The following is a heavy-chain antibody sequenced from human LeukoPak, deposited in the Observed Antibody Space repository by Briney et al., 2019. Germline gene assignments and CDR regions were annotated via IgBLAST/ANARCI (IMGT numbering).Heavy chain of an antibody. CDR3: ARDDYCSSTSCYTGFDY. V-gene: IGHV3-33*01. CDR2: IWYDGSNK. Sequence: PGGSLRLSCAASGFTFGSYGMHWVRQAPGKGLEWVAVIWYDGSNKYYADSVKGRFTISRDNSKNTLYLQMNSLRAEDTAVYYCARDDYCSSTSCYTGFDYWGQGTLVTVSS. D-gene: IGHD2-2*02. J-gene: IGHJ4*02. CDR1: GFTFGSYG.